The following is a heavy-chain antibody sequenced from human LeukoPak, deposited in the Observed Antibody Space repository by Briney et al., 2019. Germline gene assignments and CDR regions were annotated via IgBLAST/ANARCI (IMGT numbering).Heavy chain of an antibody. D-gene: IGHD3-3*02. CDR1: GGTFSSYA. Sequence: ASVKVSCKASGGTFSSYAISWVRQAPGQGLEWMGGIIPIFGTANYAQKFQGRVTMTEDTSTDIAYMELSSLRSEDTAVYYCATDKETQLALDYWGQGTLVTVSS. CDR3: ATDKETQLALDY. J-gene: IGHJ4*02. CDR2: IIPIFGTA. V-gene: IGHV1-69*06.